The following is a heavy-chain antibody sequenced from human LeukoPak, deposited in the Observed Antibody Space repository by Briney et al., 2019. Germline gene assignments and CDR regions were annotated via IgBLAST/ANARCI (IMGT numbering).Heavy chain of an antibody. D-gene: IGHD6-6*01. CDR1: GGSFSGYY. CDR2: INHSGST. J-gene: IGHJ4*02. Sequence: SETLSLTCAVYGGSFSGYYWSWIRQPPGKGLEWIGEINHSGSTNYNPSLKSRVTISVDTSKNQFSLKLSSVTAADTAVYYCARVGGIAARTEFSIDYWGRGTLVTVSS. CDR3: ARVGGIAARTEFSIDY. V-gene: IGHV4-34*01.